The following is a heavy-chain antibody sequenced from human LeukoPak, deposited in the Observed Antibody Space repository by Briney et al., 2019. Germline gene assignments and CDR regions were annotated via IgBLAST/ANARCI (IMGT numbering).Heavy chain of an antibody. CDR3: ARDRGSITMVRGVNYY. CDR2: ISSGSETR. CDR1: GFSFSSHS. J-gene: IGHJ4*02. Sequence: GGSLRLSCEASGFSFSSHSMNWVRQAPGKGLEWVSYISSGSETRYYADSVKGRFTTSRDNAKNSLFLQMNSLRAEDTAMYYCARDRGSITMVRGVNYYWGQGTLVTVSS. V-gene: IGHV3-48*04. D-gene: IGHD3-10*01.